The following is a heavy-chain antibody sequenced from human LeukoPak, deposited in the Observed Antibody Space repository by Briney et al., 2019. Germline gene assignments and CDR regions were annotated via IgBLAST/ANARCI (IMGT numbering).Heavy chain of an antibody. CDR2: ISGSGGST. CDR1: GFTVSSNY. J-gene: IGHJ4*02. D-gene: IGHD3-22*01. CDR3: AKDPNYYDSSGYYHGGDYFDY. Sequence: GGSLRLSCAASGFTVSSNYMSWVRQAPGKGLEWVSAISGSGGSTYYADSVKGRFTISRDNSKNTLYLQMNSLRAEDTAVYYCAKDPNYYDSSGYYHGGDYFDYWGQGTLVTVSS. V-gene: IGHV3-23*01.